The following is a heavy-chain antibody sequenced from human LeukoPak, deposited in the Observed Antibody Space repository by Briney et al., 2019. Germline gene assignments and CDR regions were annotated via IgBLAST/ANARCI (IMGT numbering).Heavy chain of an antibody. D-gene: IGHD5-24*01. CDR1: GFTFSIYA. CDR2: ISSSGGTT. CDR3: AKVAARRDYEAYFEY. Sequence: PGGSLRLSCAASGFTFSIYAMSWVRQAPGKGLEWVAAISSSGGTTYYADPMRGRFSISRDNPKSMLFLEMSSLRADDTAVYYCAKVAARRDYEAYFEYWGHGTQVAVSS. V-gene: IGHV3-23*01. J-gene: IGHJ4*01.